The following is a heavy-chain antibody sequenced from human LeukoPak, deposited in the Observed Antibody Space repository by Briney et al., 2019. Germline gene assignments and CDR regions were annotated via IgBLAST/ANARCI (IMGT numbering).Heavy chain of an antibody. J-gene: IGHJ4*02. Sequence: GASVKVSCKASGYTFTGYYMHWVRQAPGQGLEWMGWINPNSGGTNYAQKFQGRDTMTRDTSISTAYMELSRLRSDDTAVYYCARGPYSSSSYYFDYWGQGTLVTVSS. V-gene: IGHV1-2*02. D-gene: IGHD6-6*01. CDR1: GYTFTGYY. CDR2: INPNSGGT. CDR3: ARGPYSSSSYYFDY.